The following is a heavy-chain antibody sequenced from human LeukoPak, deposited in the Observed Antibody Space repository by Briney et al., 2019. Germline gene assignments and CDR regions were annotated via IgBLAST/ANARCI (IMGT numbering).Heavy chain of an antibody. J-gene: IGHJ3*02. CDR3: ARDVTPMIPGDAFDI. D-gene: IGHD3-22*01. CDR2: ISANNGNT. Sequence: ASVKVSCKASGFIFTSYGITCVRQAPGQGLEWMGWISANNGNTNYVQKFQGRVTMTTDTSTTTAYMELRSLRSDDTAVYYCARDVTPMIPGDAFDIWGQGTMVTVSS. CDR1: GFIFTSYG. V-gene: IGHV1-18*01.